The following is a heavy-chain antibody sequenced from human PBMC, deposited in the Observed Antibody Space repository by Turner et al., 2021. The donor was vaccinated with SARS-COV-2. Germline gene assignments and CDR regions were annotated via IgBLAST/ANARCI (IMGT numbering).Heavy chain of an antibody. CDR3: ARARGGSYYYGMDV. J-gene: IGHJ6*02. Sequence: QVQLVESGGGVVQPGRSLRLSCAASGFTFSTYAMHWVRQAPGKGLEWVALISYDGSNKYYADSVKGRFTISRDKSKNTLYLQMNSLRAEDTAVYYCARARGGSYYYGMDVWGQGTTVTVSS. V-gene: IGHV3-30-3*01. CDR1: GFTFSTYA. CDR2: ISYDGSNK. D-gene: IGHD2-15*01.